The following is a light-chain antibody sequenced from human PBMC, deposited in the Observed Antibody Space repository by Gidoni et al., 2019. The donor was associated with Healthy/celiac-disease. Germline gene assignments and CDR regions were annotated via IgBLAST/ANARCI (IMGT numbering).Light chain of an antibody. V-gene: IGKV3-20*01. Sequence: EIVLTQSPGTLSFSPGERATLSCRASQSVSSSYLAWYQQKPGQSPMLLIYGASSRATGIPDRFSGSGSGTDFTLTISRLEPEDFAVYYCQQYGSSPRAFGQGTRLEIK. J-gene: IGKJ5*01. CDR2: GAS. CDR1: QSVSSSY. CDR3: QQYGSSPRA.